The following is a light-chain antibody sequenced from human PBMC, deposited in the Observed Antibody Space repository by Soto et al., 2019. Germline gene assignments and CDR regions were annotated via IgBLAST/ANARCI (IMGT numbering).Light chain of an antibody. Sequence: ETAMTQSPATLSVSPAETASLSCSASQNVYTNLAWYPQKPGQAPRLVLYGASTRATDMSGTFSGRGSGTEFTLTIINVRPEDFAVYYCQQYRSWPRTFGQVTKVDIK. CDR1: QNVYTN. J-gene: IGKJ1*01. CDR2: GAS. CDR3: QQYRSWPRT. V-gene: IGKV3-15*01.